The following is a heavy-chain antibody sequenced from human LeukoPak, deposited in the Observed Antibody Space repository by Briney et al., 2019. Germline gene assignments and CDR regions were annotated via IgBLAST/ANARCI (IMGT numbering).Heavy chain of an antibody. V-gene: IGHV4-59*11. CDR1: GGSISSHY. CDR3: ARGVTTVVTPRVAFDI. CDR2: IYYSGST. Sequence: SDTLSLTCTVSGGSISSHYWSWIRQPPGKGLEWIGYIYYSGSTNYNPSLKSRVTISVDTSKNQFSLKLSSVTAADTAVYYCARGVTTVVTPRVAFDIWGQGTMVTVSS. D-gene: IGHD4-23*01. J-gene: IGHJ3*02.